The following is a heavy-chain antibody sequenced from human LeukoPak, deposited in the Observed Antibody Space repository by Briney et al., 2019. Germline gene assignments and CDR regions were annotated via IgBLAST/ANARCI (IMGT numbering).Heavy chain of an antibody. J-gene: IGHJ4*02. CDR2: ITDVGDRA. CDR1: GFRFRTYA. V-gene: IGHV3-23*01. Sequence: GGSLRLSCGTSGFRFRTYAMTWVRQAPGKGLEWVSTITDVGDRALYIDSVRGRFTIFRDDSKNTLYLQMNSLRAEDTAVYYCTKDQDFRLGSMDFWGQGTLVTVPS. CDR3: TKDQDFRLGSMDF. D-gene: IGHD7-27*01.